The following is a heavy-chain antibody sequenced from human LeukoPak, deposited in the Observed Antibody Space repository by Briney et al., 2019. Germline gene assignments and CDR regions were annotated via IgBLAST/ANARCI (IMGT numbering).Heavy chain of an antibody. V-gene: IGHV1-69*05. CDR1: GGTFSSYA. J-gene: IGHJ3*02. Sequence: ASVKVSCKASGGTFSSYAISWVRQAPGQGLEWMGRIIPIFGTANYAQKFQGRVTITTDESTSTAYMELSSLRSKDTAVYYCARGTVAPGAFDIWGQGTMVTVSS. CDR3: ARGTVAPGAFDI. CDR2: IIPIFGTA. D-gene: IGHD6-19*01.